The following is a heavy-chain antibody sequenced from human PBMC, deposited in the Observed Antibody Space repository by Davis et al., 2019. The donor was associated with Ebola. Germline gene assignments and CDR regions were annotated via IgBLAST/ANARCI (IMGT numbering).Heavy chain of an antibody. V-gene: IGHV4-4*02. D-gene: IGHD6-13*01. J-gene: IGHJ4*02. CDR2: IYHSGST. CDR1: GGSISSSNW. Sequence: SETLSLTCAVSGGSISSSNWWSWVRQPPGKGLEWIGEIYHSGSTNYNPSLKSRVTISVDKSKNQFSLKLSSVTAADTAVYYCARDPGAAAGEGFDYWSQGTLVTVSS. CDR3: ARDPGAAAGEGFDY.